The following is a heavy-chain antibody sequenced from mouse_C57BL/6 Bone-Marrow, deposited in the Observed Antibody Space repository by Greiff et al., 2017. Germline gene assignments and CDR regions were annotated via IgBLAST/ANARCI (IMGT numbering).Heavy chain of an antibody. CDR2: IDPSDGNT. CDR3: ASEYYCSGRSFAY. J-gene: IGHJ3*01. V-gene: IGHV1-59*01. D-gene: IGHD1-1*01. Sequence: VQLQQPVAELVRPGASVKLSCKASGYTFTSYWMHWVKQRPGQGLAWIGRIDPSDGNTKYNQKFKGKATLTVDTCSNTAYMQLSSLTSEDTAIYYCASEYYCSGRSFAYWGQGTLVTVSA. CDR1: GYTFTSYW.